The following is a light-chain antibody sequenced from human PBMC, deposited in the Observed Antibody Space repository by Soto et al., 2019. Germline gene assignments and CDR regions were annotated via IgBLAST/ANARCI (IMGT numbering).Light chain of an antibody. J-gene: IGLJ1*01. CDR3: CSYTRSGTLI. CDR2: DVS. Sequence: LTQPASVSGSPGQSITISCVGTSGDIGDYNYVSWYQQHPGKVPKVIIYDVSNRPSGVSYRFSGTKSGNTSSLTVSGLQAEDEADYYCCSYTRSGTLIFGTGTKVTVL. V-gene: IGLV2-14*01. CDR1: SGDIGDYNY.